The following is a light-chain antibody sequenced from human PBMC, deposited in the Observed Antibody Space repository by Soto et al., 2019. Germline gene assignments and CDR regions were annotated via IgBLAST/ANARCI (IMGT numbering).Light chain of an antibody. V-gene: IGKV3-20*01. J-gene: IGKJ2*01. CDR1: QSVSSSY. CDR3: QQYDSSPAVYT. Sequence: EIVLTQSPGTLSLSPGERATLSCRASQSVSSSYLAWHQQKPGQATRLLIYDAFSSATGIPDMFSGRGSGTDFTLTISRMEPEDFAVYYCQQYDSSPAVYTFGQGTKLEIK. CDR2: DAF.